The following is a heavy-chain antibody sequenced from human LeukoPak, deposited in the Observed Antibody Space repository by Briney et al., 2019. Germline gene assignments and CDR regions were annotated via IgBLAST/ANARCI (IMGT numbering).Heavy chain of an antibody. Sequence: PGGSLRLSCAASGFAFSSYDMHWVRQVSGKGLEWVSAIGHAGDTYYADSVKGRFTISREDAKNYFFLQMNSLRAEDTAVYYCARDGNYYFDYWGQGTLVTVSS. CDR2: IGHAGDT. J-gene: IGHJ4*02. V-gene: IGHV3-13*01. CDR3: ARDGNYYFDY. D-gene: IGHD1-26*01. CDR1: GFAFSSYD.